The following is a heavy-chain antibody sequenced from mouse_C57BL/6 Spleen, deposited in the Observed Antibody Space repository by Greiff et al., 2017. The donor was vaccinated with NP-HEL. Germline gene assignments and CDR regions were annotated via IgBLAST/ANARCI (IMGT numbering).Heavy chain of an antibody. D-gene: IGHD4-1*01. CDR1: GYAFTNYL. CDR2: INPGSGGT. V-gene: IGHV1-54*01. Sequence: VQLQQSGAELVRPGTSVKVSCKASGYAFTNYLIEWVKQRPGQGLEWIGVINPGSGGTNYNEKFKGKATLTADKSSSTAYMQLSSLTSEDSAVYFCAREGLGNPFAYWGQGTLVTVSA. J-gene: IGHJ3*01. CDR3: AREGLGNPFAY.